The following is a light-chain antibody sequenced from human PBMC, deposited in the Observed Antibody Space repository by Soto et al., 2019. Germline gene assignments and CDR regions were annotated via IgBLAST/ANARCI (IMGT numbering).Light chain of an antibody. Sequence: EIVLIQSPATLSLSPGERATLFCRASQSVSSSYLAWYQQKPGQAPRLLIYGASSRATGIPDRFSGSGSGTEFTLTISSLQPDDFATYYCQQYTNYPWTFGQGTKVDIK. CDR3: QQYTNYPWT. J-gene: IGKJ1*01. CDR1: QSVSSSY. CDR2: GAS. V-gene: IGKV3-20*01.